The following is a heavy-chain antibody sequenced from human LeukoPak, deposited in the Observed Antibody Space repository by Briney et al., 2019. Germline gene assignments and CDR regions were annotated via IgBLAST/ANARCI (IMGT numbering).Heavy chain of an antibody. CDR2: IIPIFGTA. V-gene: IGHV1-69*05. Sequence: GSSVKVSCKASGGTFSSYAISWVRQAPGQGLEWMGGIIPIFGTANYAQKFQGRVTITTDESTSTAYMELSSLRSEDTAVYYCARGIAAAGIGSWFDPSGQGTLVTVSS. J-gene: IGHJ5*02. CDR3: ARGIAAAGIGSWFDP. CDR1: GGTFSSYA. D-gene: IGHD6-13*01.